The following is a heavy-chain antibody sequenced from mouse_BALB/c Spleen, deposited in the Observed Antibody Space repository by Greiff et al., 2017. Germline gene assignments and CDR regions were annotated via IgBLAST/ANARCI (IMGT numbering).Heavy chain of an antibody. CDR3: AREDWGLGFAY. J-gene: IGHJ3*01. D-gene: IGHD3-3*01. CDR1: GFNIKDTY. CDR2: IDPANGNT. V-gene: IGHV14-3*02. Sequence: EVKLMEPGAELVKPGASVKLSCTASGFNIKDTYMHWVKQRPEQGLEWIGRIDPANGNTKYDPKFQGKATITADTSSNTAYLQLSSLTSEDTAVYYCAREDWGLGFAYWGQGTLVTVSA.